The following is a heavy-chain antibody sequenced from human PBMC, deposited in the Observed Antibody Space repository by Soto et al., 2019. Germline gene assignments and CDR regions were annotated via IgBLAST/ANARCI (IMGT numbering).Heavy chain of an antibody. CDR2: ISSNGGST. D-gene: IGHD2-2*02. V-gene: IGHV3-64*01. Sequence: GGSLRLSFAASGFTFSDFAMHWVRQAPGKALEYVSAISSNGGSTHYAKSVKGRFTISRDSSKNTLYLQMGSLRAEDMAVYYCARGIYCTSTNCYNWFDPWGQGTLVTVSS. CDR1: GFTFSDFA. CDR3: ARGIYCTSTNCYNWFDP. J-gene: IGHJ5*02.